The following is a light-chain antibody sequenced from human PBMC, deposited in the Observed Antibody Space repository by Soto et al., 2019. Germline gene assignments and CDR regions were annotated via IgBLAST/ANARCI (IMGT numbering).Light chain of an antibody. CDR3: QQYYNLPPYT. CDR2: GAS. Sequence: EVVMTQSPVTLSASPGDRATLSCRASQSVDTNVAWYQQKPGKAPRLLVHGASMMAAGVPDRFTGSGSGTDFTLTISGLQSDDFAVYYCQQYYNLPPYTFGQGTKLQIE. J-gene: IGKJ2*01. CDR1: QSVDTN. V-gene: IGKV3-15*01.